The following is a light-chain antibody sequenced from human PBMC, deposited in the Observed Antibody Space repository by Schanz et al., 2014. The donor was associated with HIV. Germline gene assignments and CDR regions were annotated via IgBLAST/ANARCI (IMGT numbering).Light chain of an antibody. CDR1: QTIGRL. CDR3: QQYDSYPYT. V-gene: IGKV1-5*03. Sequence: IQMTQSPSTVSTSVGDRVTITCRASQTIGRLLAWYQQKPGRAPKLLIYQASILETGVPSRFSGSGSGTEFTLTISSLQPADFATYYCQQYDSYPYTFGQGTKLEIK. J-gene: IGKJ2*01. CDR2: QAS.